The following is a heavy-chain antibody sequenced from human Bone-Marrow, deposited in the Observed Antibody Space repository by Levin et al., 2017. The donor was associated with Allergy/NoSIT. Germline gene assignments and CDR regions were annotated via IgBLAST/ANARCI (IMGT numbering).Heavy chain of an antibody. V-gene: IGHV1-2*02. CDR1: GYTFSAYY. Sequence: GESLKISCQTSGYTFSAYYMHWVRQAPGQGLEWMGWINPKDGDTNLAQKFHGRVTMTRDTSISTGYMELTSLTSDDTAMYFCATGGWGYCSTTSCYSLDNWGQGTLVTVSS. CDR3: ATGGWGYCSTTSCYSLDN. J-gene: IGHJ4*02. D-gene: IGHD2-2*01. CDR2: INPKDGDT.